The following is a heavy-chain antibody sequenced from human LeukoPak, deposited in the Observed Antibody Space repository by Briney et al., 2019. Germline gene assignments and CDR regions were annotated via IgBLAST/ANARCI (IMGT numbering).Heavy chain of an antibody. D-gene: IGHD6-6*01. CDR3: AGDFNPEYSASPFRIAY. CDR2: INPNSGGT. CDR1: GYTFTGYY. Sequence: ASVKVSCKASGYTFTGYYMHWVRQAPGQGLEWMGWINPNSGGTNYAQKFQGRVTMTRDTSISTAYMELSRLRSDDTAVYYCAGDFNPEYSASPFRIAYWGQGPRVTVP. V-gene: IGHV1-2*02. J-gene: IGHJ4*02.